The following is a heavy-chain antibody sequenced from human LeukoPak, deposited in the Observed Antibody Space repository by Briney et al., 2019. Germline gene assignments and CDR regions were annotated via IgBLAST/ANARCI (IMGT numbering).Heavy chain of an antibody. Sequence: QPGRSLRLSCAASGFTFSNYAMTWVRQAPGKGLEWVSVISGSGDFTYYADSVKGRFTISRDNFKNTLHLQMNSLRAEDTAVYYCAKNVGYCSSITCYKPLDNWGQGTPVTVSP. CDR1: GFTFSNYA. CDR2: ISGSGDFT. D-gene: IGHD2-2*01. J-gene: IGHJ4*02. CDR3: AKNVGYCSSITCYKPLDN. V-gene: IGHV3-23*01.